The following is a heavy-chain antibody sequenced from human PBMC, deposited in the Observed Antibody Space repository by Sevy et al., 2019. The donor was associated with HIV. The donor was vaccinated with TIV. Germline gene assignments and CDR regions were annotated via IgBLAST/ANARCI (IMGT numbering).Heavy chain of an antibody. CDR2: IRYDGSNK. CDR1: EFTFSSYA. D-gene: IGHD2-2*01. J-gene: IGHJ4*02. CDR3: AKEPTSCSSTSCTDY. V-gene: IGHV3-30*02. Sequence: GGSLRLSCAASEFTFSSYAMSWVRQAPGKGLEWVAFIRYDGSNKYYADSVKGRFTISRDNSKNTLYLQMNSLRAEDTAVYYCAKEPTSCSSTSCTDYWGQGTLVTVSS.